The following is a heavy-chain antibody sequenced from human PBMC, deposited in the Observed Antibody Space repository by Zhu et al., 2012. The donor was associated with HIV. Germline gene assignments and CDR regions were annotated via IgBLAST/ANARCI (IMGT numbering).Heavy chain of an antibody. Sequence: QVQLQESGPGLVKPSETLSPTCTVSGGSTSGHYWSWIRQPPGRGLEWIGYIYYTGSTNYNPSLRSRVTMSVDTSKNQFSLKLNSVTAADTAVYYCARYYCTTTCYYFDYWGQGALVTVSS. J-gene: IGHJ4*02. CDR2: IYYTGST. CDR1: GGSTSGHY. D-gene: IGHD2-8*01. V-gene: IGHV4-59*11. CDR3: ARYYCTTTCYYFDY.